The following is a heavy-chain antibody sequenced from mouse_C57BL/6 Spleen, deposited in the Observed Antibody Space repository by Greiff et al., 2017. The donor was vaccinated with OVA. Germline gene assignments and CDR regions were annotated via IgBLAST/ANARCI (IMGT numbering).Heavy chain of an antibody. J-gene: IGHJ2*01. CDR2: IYPETGGT. Sequence: QVQLQQSGAELVRPGASVTLSCKASGYTFTDYEMHWVKQTPVHGLEWIGAIYPETGGTAYNQKFKGKAILTADKSSSTAYMELRSLTSEDSAVYYCTRPYGNFDYWGQGATLTVSS. V-gene: IGHV1-15*01. CDR3: TRPYGNFDY. D-gene: IGHD1-1*01. CDR1: GYTFTDYE.